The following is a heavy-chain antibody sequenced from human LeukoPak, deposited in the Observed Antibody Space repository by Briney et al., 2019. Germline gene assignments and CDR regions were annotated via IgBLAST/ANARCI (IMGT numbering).Heavy chain of an antibody. Sequence: ASVKVSCKASGYTFTSYYMHWVRQAPGQGLEWMGIINPSGGSTSYAQKFQGRVTMTRDMSTSTVYMELSSLRSEDTAVYYCASSQKSYFTIFGVATKYWGQGTLVTVSS. CDR3: ASSQKSYFTIFGVATKY. CDR2: INPSGGST. V-gene: IGHV1-46*01. D-gene: IGHD3-3*01. CDR1: GYTFTSYY. J-gene: IGHJ4*02.